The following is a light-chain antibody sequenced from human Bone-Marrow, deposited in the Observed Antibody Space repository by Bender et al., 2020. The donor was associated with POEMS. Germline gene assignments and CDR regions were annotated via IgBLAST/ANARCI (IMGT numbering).Light chain of an antibody. J-gene: IGLJ1*01. V-gene: IGLV3-25*03. Sequence: SFELTQPPSVSVSPGQTARITCSGDALPQQYGHWYQQKPGQAPVLVMYKDNERPPGIPERFSGSSSGTTVTLTISGGQAEDEADYYCQSTDSNVISVFGPGTKVTVL. CDR1: ALPQQY. CDR3: QSTDSNVISV. CDR2: KDN.